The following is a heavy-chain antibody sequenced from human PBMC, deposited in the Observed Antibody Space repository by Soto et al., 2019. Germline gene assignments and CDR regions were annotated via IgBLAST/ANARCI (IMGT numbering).Heavy chain of an antibody. D-gene: IGHD6-19*01. CDR3: ARATYSSGWYNWFDP. J-gene: IGHJ5*02. Sequence: PGGSLRLSCAASGFTFSSYEMNWVRQAPGKGLEWVSYISSSGSTIYYADSVKGRFTISRDNAKNSLYLQMNSLRAEDTAVYYCARATYSSGWYNWFDPWGQGILVTVSS. CDR1: GFTFSSYE. V-gene: IGHV3-48*03. CDR2: ISSSGSTI.